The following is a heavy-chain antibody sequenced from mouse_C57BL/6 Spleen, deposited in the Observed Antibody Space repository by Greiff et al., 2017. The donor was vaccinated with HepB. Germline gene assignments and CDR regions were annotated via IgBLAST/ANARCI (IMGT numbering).Heavy chain of an antibody. CDR2: IYPGDGDT. CDR3: ARGIIYYDYDDAMDY. CDR1: GYAFSSYW. Sequence: VQLQQSGAELVKPGASVKISCKASGYAFSSYWMNWVKQRPGKGLEWIGQIYPGDGDTTYNGKFKGKATLTADKSSRTAYMQLSSLTSADSAVYFCARGIIYYDYDDAMDYWGQGTSVTVSS. D-gene: IGHD2-4*01. V-gene: IGHV1-80*01. J-gene: IGHJ4*01.